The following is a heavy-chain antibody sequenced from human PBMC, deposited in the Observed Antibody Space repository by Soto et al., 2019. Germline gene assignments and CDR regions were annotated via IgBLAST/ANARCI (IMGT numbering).Heavy chain of an antibody. Sequence: ASVKVSCKAFGYTFTKYHVDWVRQAPGQGFEWMGTIRADSGDVNFAQKFQGRISMTSDIRTTTVYMELRSLIFDDAATYYCATSIGVLHGYWGQGTLVIVSS. CDR3: ATSIGVLHGY. CDR2: IRADSGDV. J-gene: IGHJ4*02. V-gene: IGHV1-18*01. CDR1: GYTFTKYH. D-gene: IGHD2-21*01.